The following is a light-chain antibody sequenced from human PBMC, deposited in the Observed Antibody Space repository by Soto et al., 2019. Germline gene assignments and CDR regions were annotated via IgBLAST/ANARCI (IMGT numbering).Light chain of an antibody. V-gene: IGLV2-14*01. J-gene: IGLJ2*01. CDR2: DVS. CDR3: SSYTSSSTLV. CDR1: SSDVGGYNY. Sequence: QSALTQPASVSGSPGQSITISCTGTSSDVGGYNYVSWYQQHPGKAPKLMIYDVSNRPSGVSNRFSGSKSGNTASLTISGLHAEDDADYYCSSYTSSSTLVFGGGTELTVL.